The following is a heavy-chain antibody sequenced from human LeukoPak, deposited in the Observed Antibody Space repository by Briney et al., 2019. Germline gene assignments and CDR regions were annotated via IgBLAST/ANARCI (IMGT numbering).Heavy chain of an antibody. CDR1: GFTFSTYA. CDR3: ARVNTIFGVDIVSLGAEFEF. CDR2: ISYGGTKK. J-gene: IGHJ4*02. Sequence: PGGSLRLSCGASGFTFSTYAMPWVRQAPGKGLECVSVISYGGTKKDYADSVKGRFTISRDNSNDTLYLQMNSLRPEDTALYYCARVNTIFGVDIVSLGAEFEFWGQGTLVTVSS. D-gene: IGHD3-3*02. V-gene: IGHV3-30*03.